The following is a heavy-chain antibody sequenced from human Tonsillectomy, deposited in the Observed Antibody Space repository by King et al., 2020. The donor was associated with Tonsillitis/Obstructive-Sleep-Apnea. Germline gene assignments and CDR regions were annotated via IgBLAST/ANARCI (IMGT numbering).Heavy chain of an antibody. J-gene: IGHJ3*02. D-gene: IGHD1-20*01. CDR2: IYTSGST. V-gene: IGHV4-4*07. CDR3: AREGRGQYNWNARDAFDN. Sequence: QLQESGPGLVKPSETLSLTCTVSGGSISSYYWSWLRQPAGKGLEWIGRIYTSGSTNYNPPLKSRVTMSVDTSKNQFSRTLSSVTAAETAEYYCAREGRGQYNWNARDAFDNWGQGTMVTVSS. CDR1: GGSISSYY.